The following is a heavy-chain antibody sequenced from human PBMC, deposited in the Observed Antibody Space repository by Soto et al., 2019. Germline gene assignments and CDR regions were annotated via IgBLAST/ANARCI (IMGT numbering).Heavy chain of an antibody. CDR2: ISSSSSYI. CDR1: GFTFSSYS. Sequence: VVSLLVSCAASGFTFSSYSMNWVRQAPGKGLEWVSSISSSSSYIYYADSVKGRFTISRDNAKNSLYLQMNSLRAEDTAVYYCARDLLTSAGMSRYYGLDVWFPGTTVSVTS. V-gene: IGHV3-21*01. D-gene: IGHD6-13*01. CDR3: ARDLLTSAGMSRYYGLDV. J-gene: IGHJ6*02.